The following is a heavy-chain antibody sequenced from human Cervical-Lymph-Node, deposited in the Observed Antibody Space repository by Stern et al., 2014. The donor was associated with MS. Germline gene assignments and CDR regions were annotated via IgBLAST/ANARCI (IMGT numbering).Heavy chain of an antibody. Sequence: EVQLVQSGGGLVKHGRSLRLSCAASGFTFDAYAMHWVRQAPGKGLEWVSGITWNRVSLGYADSVKVLFTISRDNAKNSLYLQMNSLRGDDTALYYCAKGSGGSGYYPVALDYWGQGTLVTVSS. CDR3: AKGSGGSGYYPVALDY. J-gene: IGHJ4*02. V-gene: IGHV3-9*01. CDR2: ITWNRVSL. D-gene: IGHD3-3*01. CDR1: GFTFDAYA.